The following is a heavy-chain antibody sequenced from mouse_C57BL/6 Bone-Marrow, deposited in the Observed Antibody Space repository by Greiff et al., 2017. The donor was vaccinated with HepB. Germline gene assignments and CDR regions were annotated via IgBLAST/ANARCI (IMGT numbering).Heavy chain of an antibody. V-gene: IGHV1-54*01. CDR3: ARGYGNYWAMDY. CDR2: INPGSGGT. D-gene: IGHD2-1*01. CDR1: GYAFTNYL. Sequence: QVQLQQSGAELVRPGTSVKVSCKASGYAFTNYLIEWVKQRPGQGLEWIGVINPGSGGTNYNEKFKGKATLTAAKSSSTAYMPPSSLTSEDSAVYFYARGYGNYWAMDYWGQGTSVTVSS. J-gene: IGHJ4*01.